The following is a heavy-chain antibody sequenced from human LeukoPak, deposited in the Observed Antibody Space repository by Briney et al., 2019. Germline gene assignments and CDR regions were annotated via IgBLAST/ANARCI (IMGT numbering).Heavy chain of an antibody. V-gene: IGHV4-59*01. CDR2: IYYSGST. CDR3: ARDHAGFLEWLILDY. J-gene: IGHJ4*02. Sequence: PSETLSLTCTVSGGSISSYYWSWIRQPPGKGLEWIGYIYYSGSTNYNPSLKSRVTISVDTSKNQFSLKLSSVTAADTAVYYCARDHAGFLEWLILDYWGQGTLVTVSS. CDR1: GGSISSYY. D-gene: IGHD3-3*01.